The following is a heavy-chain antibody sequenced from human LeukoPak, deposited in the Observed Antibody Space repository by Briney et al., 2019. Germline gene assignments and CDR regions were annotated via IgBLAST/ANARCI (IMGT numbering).Heavy chain of an antibody. CDR2: VNIGGST. CDR3: ASDDY. Sequence: PSETLSLTCTVSGGSISTYYWNWIRQPAGKGLEWIGRVNIGGSTNYNPSLQSRVTMSVDTSKNQFSLKLSSVTAADTAVYYCASDDYWGQGTLVTVSS. CDR1: GGSISTYY. J-gene: IGHJ4*02. V-gene: IGHV4-4*07.